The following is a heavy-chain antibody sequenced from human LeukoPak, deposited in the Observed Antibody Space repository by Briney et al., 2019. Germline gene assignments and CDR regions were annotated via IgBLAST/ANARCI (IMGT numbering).Heavy chain of an antibody. J-gene: IGHJ4*02. CDR1: GFTFRSYE. Sequence: GGSLRLSCAASGFTFRSYEMNWVRQAPGKGLEWVSYISSSGSTIYYADSVKGRFTISRENAKNSLYLQMNSLRAEDAAVYYCARDDAMGATIDYWGQGTLVTVSS. D-gene: IGHD1-26*01. V-gene: IGHV3-48*03. CDR3: ARDDAMGATIDY. CDR2: ISSSGSTI.